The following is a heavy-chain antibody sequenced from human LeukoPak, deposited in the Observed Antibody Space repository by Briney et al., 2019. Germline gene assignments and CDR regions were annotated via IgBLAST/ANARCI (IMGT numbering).Heavy chain of an antibody. CDR1: GGSFSGYY. CDR3: ARGPNYYGSGSYYNRLGGDY. Sequence: SETLSLTCAVYGGSFSGYYWSWIRQPPGKGLEWIGEINHSGSTNYNPSLKSRVTISVDTSKNQFSLKLNSVTAADTAVYYCARGPNYYGSGSYYNRLGGDYWGQGTLVTVSS. CDR2: INHSGST. V-gene: IGHV4-34*01. D-gene: IGHD3-10*01. J-gene: IGHJ4*02.